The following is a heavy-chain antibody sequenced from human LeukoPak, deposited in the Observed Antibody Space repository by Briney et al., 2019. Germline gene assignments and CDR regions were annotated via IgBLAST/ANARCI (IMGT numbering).Heavy chain of an antibody. CDR2: ISYDGSNK. J-gene: IGHJ4*02. Sequence: PGGSLRLSCAISGFTLSSYAMHWVRQAPGKGLEWVAVISYDGSNKYYADSVKGRFTISRDNARNSLYLQMNSLRAEDTTVYFCARGGLSIMGYWGQGTLVTVSS. D-gene: IGHD2/OR15-2a*01. CDR1: GFTLSSYA. V-gene: IGHV3-30-3*01. CDR3: ARGGLSIMGY.